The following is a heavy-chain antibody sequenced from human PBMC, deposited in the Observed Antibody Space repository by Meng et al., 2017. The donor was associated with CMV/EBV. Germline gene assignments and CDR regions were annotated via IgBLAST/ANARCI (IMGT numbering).Heavy chain of an antibody. V-gene: IGHV3-23*01. Sequence: LSCAASAFTFRNFGMSWVRQALGKGLEWVSHISDSGGSTYYADSVKGRFTISRDNSKNTLYLQMNSLRAEDTAVYYCATLYGAEDYWGQGTLVTVSS. J-gene: IGHJ4*02. CDR1: AFTFRNFG. CDR2: ISDSGGST. D-gene: IGHD4/OR15-4a*01. CDR3: ATLYGAEDY.